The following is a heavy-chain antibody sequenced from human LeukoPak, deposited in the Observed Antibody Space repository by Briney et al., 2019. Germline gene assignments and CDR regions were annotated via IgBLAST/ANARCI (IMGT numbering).Heavy chain of an antibody. CDR1: GGSFSGYY. D-gene: IGHD3-3*01. V-gene: IGHV4-34*01. CDR2: INHSGST. Sequence: PSETLSLTCAVYGGSFSGYYWSWIRQPPGKGLEWIGEINHSGSTNYNPSLKSRVTISVNTSKNQFSLKLSSVTAADTAVYCCARACHYDFWSGPSPYYFDYWGQGTLVTVSS. J-gene: IGHJ4*02. CDR3: ARACHYDFWSGPSPYYFDY.